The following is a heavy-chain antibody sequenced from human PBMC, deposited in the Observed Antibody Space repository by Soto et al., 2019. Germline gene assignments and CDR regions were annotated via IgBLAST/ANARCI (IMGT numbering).Heavy chain of an antibody. J-gene: IGHJ6*04. Sequence: SETLSLTCAVYGGSFSGYYWSWIRQPPGKGLEWIGEINHSGSTNYNPSLKSRVTISVDTSKNQFSLKLSSVTAADTAVYYCARLDYGAYYYYGMDVWGEGTTVTVSS. CDR1: GGSFSGYY. D-gene: IGHD4-17*01. CDR2: INHSGST. CDR3: ARLDYGAYYYYGMDV. V-gene: IGHV4-34*01.